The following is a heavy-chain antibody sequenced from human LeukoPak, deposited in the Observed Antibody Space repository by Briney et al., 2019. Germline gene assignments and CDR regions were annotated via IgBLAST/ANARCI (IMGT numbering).Heavy chain of an antibody. CDR2: ISSSGSTI. Sequence: GSLRLSCAASGFTFSSFGMNWVRQAPGKGLEWVSYISSSGSTIYYADSVKGRFTISRDNAKNSLYLQMNSLRAEDTAVYYCAELGITMIGGVWGKGTTVTTSS. CDR3: AELGITMIGGV. V-gene: IGHV3-48*04. CDR1: GFTFSSFG. J-gene: IGHJ6*04. D-gene: IGHD3-10*02.